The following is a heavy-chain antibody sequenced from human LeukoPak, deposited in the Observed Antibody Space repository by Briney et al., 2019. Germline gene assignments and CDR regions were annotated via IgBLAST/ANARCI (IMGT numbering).Heavy chain of an antibody. J-gene: IGHJ4*02. CDR2: ISGDGGST. Sequence: GGSLRLSCAASGFPFDDYAMHWVRQAPGKGLEWVSLISGDGGSTYYADSVKGRFTISRDNSKNSLYLQMNSLRTEDTALYYCAKDVYYYDSSGFDYWGQGTLVTVSS. CDR3: AKDVYYYDSSGFDY. D-gene: IGHD3-22*01. CDR1: GFPFDDYA. V-gene: IGHV3-43*02.